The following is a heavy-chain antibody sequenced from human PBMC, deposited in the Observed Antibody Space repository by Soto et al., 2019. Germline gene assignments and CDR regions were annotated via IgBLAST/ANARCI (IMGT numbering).Heavy chain of an antibody. J-gene: IGHJ6*02. CDR2: IKQDGSEK. V-gene: IGHV3-7*01. CDR1: GFTFSSYW. Sequence: GGSLRLSCAASGFTFSSYWMNWGRQAPGKGLEWVANIKQDGSEKYYVDSVKGRFTISRDNAKNSLYLQMNSLRAEDTAVYYCARETKATDIKYYYYGMDVWGQGTTVTVSS. CDR3: ARETKATDIKYYYYGMDV. D-gene: IGHD4-4*01.